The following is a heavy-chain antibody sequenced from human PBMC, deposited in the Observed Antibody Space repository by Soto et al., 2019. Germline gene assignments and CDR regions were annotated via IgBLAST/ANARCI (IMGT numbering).Heavy chain of an antibody. V-gene: IGHV1-69*13. CDR3: ARVDRYSGYDCCDYYGMDV. CDR2: IIPIFGTA. Sequence: SVKVSCKASGGTFSSYAISWVRQAPGQGLEWMGGIIPIFGTANYAQKFQGRVTITADESTSTAYMELSSLRSEDTAVYYCARVDRYSGYDCCDYYGMDVWGQGTTVTVSS. CDR1: GGTFSSYA. D-gene: IGHD5-12*01. J-gene: IGHJ6*02.